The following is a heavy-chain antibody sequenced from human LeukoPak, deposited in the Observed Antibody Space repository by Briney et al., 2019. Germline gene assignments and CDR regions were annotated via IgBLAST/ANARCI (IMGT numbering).Heavy chain of an antibody. Sequence: ASVKVSCKASGYTFTTYDINWVRPAAGQGLEWMGWMDPHNGNAGYAQKFQGRVTMTRDTSISTAYMELSSLRSDDTAVYYCARIPQRVPHNWFDPWGQGTLVTVSS. J-gene: IGHJ5*02. V-gene: IGHV1-8*01. CDR1: GYTFTTYD. CDR3: ARIPQRVPHNWFDP. CDR2: MDPHNGNA. D-gene: IGHD2-2*01.